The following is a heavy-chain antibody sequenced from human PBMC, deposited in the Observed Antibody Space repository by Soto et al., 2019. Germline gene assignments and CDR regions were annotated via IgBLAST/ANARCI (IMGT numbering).Heavy chain of an antibody. Sequence: ASVKVSCKASGYTFTSYGISWVRQAPGQGLEWLGWINPNNGKTNYAQNFQGRVIMTADKSTNTAYMELRSLRSDDTAIYYCTREGSAPYYYYGMDAWGQGTTVTVSS. CDR1: GYTFTSYG. CDR3: TREGSAPYYYYGMDA. J-gene: IGHJ6*02. CDR2: INPNNGKT. V-gene: IGHV1-18*01. D-gene: IGHD3-10*01.